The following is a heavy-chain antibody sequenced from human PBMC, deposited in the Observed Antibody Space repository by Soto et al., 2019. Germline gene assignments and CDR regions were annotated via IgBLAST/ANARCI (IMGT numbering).Heavy chain of an antibody. Sequence: NPSETLSLTCAVYGGSVNGYYWNWIRQPPGKGLEWIGEINHTGGTHYNPSLKSRVTVSVDTSKNQFSLRLSSVTAADTAIYYCATRITVFGLLIPPFDPWGQGTQVTVSS. V-gene: IGHV4-34*01. CDR3: ATRITVFGLLIPPFDP. J-gene: IGHJ5*02. CDR2: INHTGGT. CDR1: GGSVNGYY. D-gene: IGHD3-3*01.